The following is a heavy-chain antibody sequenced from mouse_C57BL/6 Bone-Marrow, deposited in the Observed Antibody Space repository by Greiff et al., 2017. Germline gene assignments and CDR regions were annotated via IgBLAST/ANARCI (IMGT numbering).Heavy chain of an antibody. CDR3: ARGGTGTIAY. CDR2: ISNGGGST. J-gene: IGHJ3*01. D-gene: IGHD4-1*01. CDR1: GFTFSDYY. V-gene: IGHV5-12*01. Sequence: EVKVVESGGGLVQPGGSLKLSCAASGFTFSDYYMYWVRQTPEKRLEWVAYISNGGGSTYYPDTVKGRFIISRDNAKNTLYLQMSRLKSEDTAMYYCARGGTGTIAYWGQGTLVTVSA.